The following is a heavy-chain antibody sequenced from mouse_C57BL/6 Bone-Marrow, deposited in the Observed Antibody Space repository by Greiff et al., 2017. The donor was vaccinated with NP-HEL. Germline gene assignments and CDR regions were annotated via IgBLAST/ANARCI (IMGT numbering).Heavy chain of an antibody. CDR1: GFTFTDYY. V-gene: IGHV7-3*01. CDR2: IRNKANGYAT. D-gene: IGHD2-4*01. J-gene: IGHJ4*01. Sequence: EVKLVESGGGLVQPGASLSLSCAASGFTFTDYYMSWVRQPPGKALEWLGFIRNKANGYATEYSASVKGRFTISRDNSQSILYLQMNALRAEDSATYYCARSIYYDYADDPVYAMDYWGQGTSVTVSS. CDR3: ARSIYYDYADDPVYAMDY.